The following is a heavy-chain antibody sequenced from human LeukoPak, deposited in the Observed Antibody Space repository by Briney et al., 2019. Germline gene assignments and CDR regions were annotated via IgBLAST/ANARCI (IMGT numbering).Heavy chain of an antibody. CDR1: GYTFTSYG. J-gene: IGHJ5*02. CDR2: INTYDGKT. V-gene: IGHV1-18*01. D-gene: IGHD5-24*01. Sequence: ASVKVSCKASGYTFTSYGISWVRQAPGQGLEWMGWINTYDGKTNYAQKFQGRVTMTTVTSTSTAYMELRSLRSDDTAVYYCAKRREGNWFDPWGQGTLVTVSS. CDR3: AKRREGNWFDP.